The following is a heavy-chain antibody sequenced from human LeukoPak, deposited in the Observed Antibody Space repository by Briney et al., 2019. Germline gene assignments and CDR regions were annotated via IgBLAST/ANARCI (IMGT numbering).Heavy chain of an antibody. J-gene: IGHJ6*03. V-gene: IGHV4-4*07. Sequence: SETLSLTCALSGVSISSHYGSWVRQPAGKGVEWIGRIYTSGSTKYNPSLKSRVTMSVDTSKNQFSLKLTSVTAADTAVYYCARVATIYYYYYMDVWGKGTTVTVSS. CDR1: GVSISSHY. D-gene: IGHD5-12*01. CDR2: IYTSGST. CDR3: ARVATIYYYYYMDV.